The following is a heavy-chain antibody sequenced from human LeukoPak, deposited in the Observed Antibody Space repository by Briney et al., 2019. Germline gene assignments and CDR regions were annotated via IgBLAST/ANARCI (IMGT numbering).Heavy chain of an antibody. CDR1: VFTFSDYA. CDR2: ISHVAENE. CDR3: SRDRPYYDILAGSFYYSGMDV. J-gene: IGHJ6*02. Sequence: GGALRLSSAASVFTFSDYARNGVGQAPGKGLEGVALISHVAENEHYAHSVKGRFTISRDNTKNTLDVQVSSLRREDTGFDYCSRDRPYYDILAGSFYYSGMDVWRGATAVGVS. D-gene: IGHD3-9*01. V-gene: IGHV3-30*04.